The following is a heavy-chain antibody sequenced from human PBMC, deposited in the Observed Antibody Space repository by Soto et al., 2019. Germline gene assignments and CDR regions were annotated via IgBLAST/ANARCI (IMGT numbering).Heavy chain of an antibody. CDR2: TYYRSRWYN. CDR1: GDSVSSKSAA. Sequence: SQTLSLTCAISGDSVSSKSAAWNWIRQSPPRGLEWLGRTYYRSRWYNEYAVSVKSRITINPDTSKNQFYLQLNSVTPEDTAVYYCARTTSVFDYWGQGTQVTVSS. V-gene: IGHV6-1*01. CDR3: ARTTSVFDY. D-gene: IGHD1-1*01. J-gene: IGHJ4*02.